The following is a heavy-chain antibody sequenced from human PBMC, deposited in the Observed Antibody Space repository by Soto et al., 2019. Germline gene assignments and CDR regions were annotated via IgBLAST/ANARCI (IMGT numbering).Heavy chain of an antibody. Sequence: QVQLVESGGGVVQPGRSLRLSCAASGFTFSSYGMHWVRQAPGKGLEWVAVISYDGSNKYYADSVKGRFTISRDNSKNTVYLQMNSLRAEDTAVYYCAKDPYWGQGTLVTVSS. CDR2: ISYDGSNK. V-gene: IGHV3-30*18. CDR1: GFTFSSYG. CDR3: AKDPY. J-gene: IGHJ1*01.